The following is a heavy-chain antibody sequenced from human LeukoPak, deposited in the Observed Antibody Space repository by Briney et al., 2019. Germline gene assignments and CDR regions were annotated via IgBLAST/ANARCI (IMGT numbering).Heavy chain of an antibody. V-gene: IGHV3-23*01. CDR2: ISGSGSST. CDR1: GFTLSSDA. D-gene: IGHD3-10*01. J-gene: IGHJ4*02. Sequence: GGSLSLTCAASGFTLSSDAMSWVRQAPRKGLEWVSGISGSGSSTYYADSVKGRFTITRDNSKNTLYLKMNGLRADDTALYYCAKVFHYGSGSYGSFENWGQGTLVTVSS. CDR3: AKVFHYGSGSYGSFEN.